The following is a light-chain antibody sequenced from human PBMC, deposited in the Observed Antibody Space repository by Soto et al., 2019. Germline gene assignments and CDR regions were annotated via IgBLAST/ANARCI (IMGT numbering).Light chain of an antibody. CDR3: QQDKSYSYT. J-gene: IGKJ2*01. CDR1: GSTSNW. Sequence: DIQMPQSPSILSASVGDRVAITCRASGSTSNWLAWYQQKPGQAPKVLIYDASSLQSGVPERFSGSGSGTEFTLTINSLRADDIATYYCQQDKSYSYTFGPGTNLEI. V-gene: IGKV1-5*01. CDR2: DAS.